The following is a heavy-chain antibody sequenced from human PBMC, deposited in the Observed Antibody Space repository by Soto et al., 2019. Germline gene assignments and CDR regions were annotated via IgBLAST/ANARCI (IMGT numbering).Heavy chain of an antibody. CDR2: ST. D-gene: IGHD1-26*01. CDR3: TQRQDTSGGPIY. Sequence: ITLKESGPTLVKPTQTLTLTCTVSGFSLTTRGMTLGWISQPPGRAPEWLALSTQYSPSLQSRLTCTKDTSKNPVVLTITNMDPVDKATYYCTQRQDTSGGPIYWDQGIMVTVSS. CDR1: GFSLTTRGMT. J-gene: IGHJ4*02. V-gene: IGHV2-5*01.